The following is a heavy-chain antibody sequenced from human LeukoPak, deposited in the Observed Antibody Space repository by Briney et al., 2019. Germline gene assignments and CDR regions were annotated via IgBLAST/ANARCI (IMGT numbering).Heavy chain of an antibody. J-gene: IGHJ6*02. CDR1: GGTFSSYA. D-gene: IGHD3-16*01. CDR3: ARDKSPVWGSFGPYYGMDV. CDR2: IIPIFGTA. Sequence: GSSVKVSCKASGGTFSSYAISWVRQAPGQGLEWMGGIIPIFGTANYAQKFQGRVTITADESTSTAYMELRSLRSDDTAVYYCARDKSPVWGSFGPYYGMDVWGQGTTVTVSS. V-gene: IGHV1-69*01.